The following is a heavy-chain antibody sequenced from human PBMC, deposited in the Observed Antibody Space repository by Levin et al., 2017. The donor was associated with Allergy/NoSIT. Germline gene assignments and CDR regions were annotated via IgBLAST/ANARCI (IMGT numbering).Heavy chain of an antibody. CDR3: ARRGYCSGGSCFSNAFDI. Sequence: GGSLRLSCKGSGYSFTSYWIGWVRQMPGKGLEWMGIIYPGDSDTRYSPSFQGQVTISADKSISTAYLQWSSLKASDTAMYYCARRGYCSGGSCFSNAFDIWGQGTMVTVSS. V-gene: IGHV5-51*01. D-gene: IGHD2-15*01. CDR2: IYPGDSDT. J-gene: IGHJ3*02. CDR1: GYSFTSYW.